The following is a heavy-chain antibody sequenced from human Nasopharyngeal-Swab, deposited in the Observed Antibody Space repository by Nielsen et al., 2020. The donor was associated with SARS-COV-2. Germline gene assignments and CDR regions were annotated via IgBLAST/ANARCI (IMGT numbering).Heavy chain of an antibody. D-gene: IGHD4-17*01. V-gene: IGHV1-24*01. CDR3: ATYDYGDSYAYYYGMDV. J-gene: IGHJ6*02. CDR1: GYTLTELS. CDR2: FDPEDGET. Sequence: ASVKVSCKVSGYTLTELSMHWVRQAPGKGLEWMGGFDPEDGETIYAQKFQGRVTMTEDTSTDTAYMELSSLRSEDTAVYYCATYDYGDSYAYYYGMDVWGQGTTVTVS.